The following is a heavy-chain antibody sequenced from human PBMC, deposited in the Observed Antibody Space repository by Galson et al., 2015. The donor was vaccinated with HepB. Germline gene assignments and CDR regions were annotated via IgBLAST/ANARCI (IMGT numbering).Heavy chain of an antibody. D-gene: IGHD2-15*01. J-gene: IGHJ3*02. V-gene: IGHV3-30*02. Sequence: SLRLSCAASGFTFSSYGMHWVRQAPGKGLEWVAFIRYDGSNKYYADSVKGRFTISRDNSKNTLYLQMNSLRAEDTAVYYCAKGSWIDVVVVAARAAFDIWGQGTMVTVSS. CDR1: GFTFSSYG. CDR2: IRYDGSNK. CDR3: AKGSWIDVVVVAARAAFDI.